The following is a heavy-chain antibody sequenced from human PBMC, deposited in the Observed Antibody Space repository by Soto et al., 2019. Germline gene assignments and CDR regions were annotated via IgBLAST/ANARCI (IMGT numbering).Heavy chain of an antibody. J-gene: IGHJ3*02. V-gene: IGHV3-23*01. CDR2: ISGSGGST. Sequence: GGSLRLSCAASGFTFSSYAMSWVRQAPGKGLEWVSAISGSGGSTYYADSVKGRFTISRDNSKNTLYLQMNSLRAEDTAVYYCAKDGERWLHTDAFDTWRQETMVTV. D-gene: IGHD5-12*01. CDR3: AKDGERWLHTDAFDT. CDR1: GFTFSSYA.